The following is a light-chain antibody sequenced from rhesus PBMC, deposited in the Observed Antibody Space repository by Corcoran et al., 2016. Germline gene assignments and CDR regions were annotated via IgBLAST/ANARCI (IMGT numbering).Light chain of an antibody. J-gene: IGKJ4*01. CDR1: QGIRRE. Sequence: DIQMTQSPSSLSASVGDSVTVTCRASQGIRRELSWYQQKPGKAPTLLIYDASSLQTGVSSRFSGSGSGTDYTLTISSLQPEDVATYYCLQIYTTPFTFGGGTKVEI. V-gene: IGKV1-94*01. CDR2: DAS. CDR3: LQIYTTPFT.